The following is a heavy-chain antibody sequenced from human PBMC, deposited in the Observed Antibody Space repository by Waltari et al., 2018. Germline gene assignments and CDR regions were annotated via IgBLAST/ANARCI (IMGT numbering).Heavy chain of an antibody. CDR3: ASTVSAPELLPTTFDY. Sequence: QVQLQQWGAGLLKPSETLSLTCAVYGWSFSGYYWCWIRQPPGKGLGWIGEINHSGSTNYNPALKRRGTLSVDTSKNQFSLKLSSVTAADTAWYYWASTVSAPELLPTTFDYWGQGTLVTVSS. D-gene: IGHD1-26*01. J-gene: IGHJ4*02. CDR2: INHSGST. V-gene: IGHV4-34*01. CDR1: GWSFSGYY.